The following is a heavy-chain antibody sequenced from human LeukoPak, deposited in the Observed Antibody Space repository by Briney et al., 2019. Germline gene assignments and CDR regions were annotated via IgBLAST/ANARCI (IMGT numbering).Heavy chain of an antibody. CDR2: INHSGST. CDR1: GGSISSYY. V-gene: IGHV4-34*01. J-gene: IGHJ3*02. Sequence: SETLSLTCTVSGGSISSYYWSWIRQPPGKGLEWIGEINHSGSTNYNPSLKSRVAISVDTSKNQFSLKLSSVTAADTAVYYCARGDTYYDFWSGYYDDAFDIWGQGTMVTVSS. CDR3: ARGDTYYDFWSGYYDDAFDI. D-gene: IGHD3-3*01.